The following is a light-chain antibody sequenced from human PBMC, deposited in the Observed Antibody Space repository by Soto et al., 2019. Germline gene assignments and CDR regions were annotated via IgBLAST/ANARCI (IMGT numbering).Light chain of an antibody. CDR1: QSVLYSSNNKNY. J-gene: IGKJ1*01. CDR3: QQYYRTLWT. CDR2: WAS. V-gene: IGKV4-1*01. Sequence: DIVMTQSPDSLAVSLGERVTINCKSSQSVLYSSNNKNYLAWYQQKPGQPPKLLIYWASTRESGVPDRFSGSGSGTDFTLTISSLQADDVALYYCQQYYRTLWTFGQGTKVEIK.